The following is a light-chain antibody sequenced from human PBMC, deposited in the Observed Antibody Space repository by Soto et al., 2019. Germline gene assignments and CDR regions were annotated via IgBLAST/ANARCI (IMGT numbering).Light chain of an antibody. V-gene: IGKV1-39*01. Sequence: DIPMTQSPSSLSASVGDRVTITCRASQSISTYLNWYQLKPGKAPKLLIYAASSLQSGVPSRFSGSGSGTDFTLTISSLQPEDFATYYCQQSYSTLTFGGGTKVEIK. CDR2: AAS. J-gene: IGKJ4*01. CDR3: QQSYSTLT. CDR1: QSISTY.